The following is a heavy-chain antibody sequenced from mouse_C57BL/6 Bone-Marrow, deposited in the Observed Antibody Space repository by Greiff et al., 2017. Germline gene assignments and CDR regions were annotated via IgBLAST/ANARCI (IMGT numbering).Heavy chain of an antibody. CDR2: IYPRSGNT. CDR1: GYTFTSYG. J-gene: IGHJ2*01. V-gene: IGHV1-81*01. D-gene: IGHD1-1*01. CDR3: AREDMYYGSSYVTFDD. Sequence: VQLQESGAELARPGASVKLSCKASGYTFTSYGISWVKQRTGQGLEWIGEIYPRSGNTYYNEKFKGQATLTADKSSSTAYMELRSLTSEDSAVYFCAREDMYYGSSYVTFDDGGQGTTLTVSS.